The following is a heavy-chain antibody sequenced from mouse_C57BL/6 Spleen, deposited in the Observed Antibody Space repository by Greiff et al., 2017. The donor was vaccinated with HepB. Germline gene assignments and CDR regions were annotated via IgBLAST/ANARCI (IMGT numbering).Heavy chain of an antibody. D-gene: IGHD1-1*01. J-gene: IGHJ1*03. CDR1: GFNIKDYY. V-gene: IGHV14-1*01. CDR2: IDPEDGDT. CDR3: TKPPDYGSSYGYFDV. Sequence: VQLQQSGAELVRPGASVKLSCTASGFNIKDYYMHWVKQRPEQGLEWIGRIDPEDGDTEYAPKFQGKATMTADTSSNTAYLQLSSLTSEDTAVYYCTKPPDYGSSYGYFDVWGTGTTVTVSS.